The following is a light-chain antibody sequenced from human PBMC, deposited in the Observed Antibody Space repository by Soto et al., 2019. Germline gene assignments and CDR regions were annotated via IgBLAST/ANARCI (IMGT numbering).Light chain of an antibody. V-gene: IGLV2-23*01. CDR2: GGS. Sequence: QSALTQPASVSGSPGQSITISCTGTSSDVGSYNLVSWYQQHPGKAPKLMIYGGSKRPSGVSNRFSGSKSGNTASLTISGLQAEDEADYYCCSYAGSIVFGTGTKLTVL. CDR3: CSYAGSIV. CDR1: SSDVGSYNL. J-gene: IGLJ1*01.